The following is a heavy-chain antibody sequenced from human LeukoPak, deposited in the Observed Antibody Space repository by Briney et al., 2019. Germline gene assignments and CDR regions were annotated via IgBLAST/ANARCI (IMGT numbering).Heavy chain of an antibody. CDR2: IYYSGST. CDR3: ARSEHDFWSGYYTVDY. J-gene: IGHJ4*02. V-gene: IGHV4-59*01. Sequence: KPSETLSLTCTVPGGSISSYYWSWIRQPPGKGLEWIGYIYYSGSTNYNPSLKSRVTISVDTSKNQFSLKLSSVTAADTAVYYCARSEHDFWSGYYTVDYWGQGTLVTVSS. D-gene: IGHD3-3*01. CDR1: GGSISSYY.